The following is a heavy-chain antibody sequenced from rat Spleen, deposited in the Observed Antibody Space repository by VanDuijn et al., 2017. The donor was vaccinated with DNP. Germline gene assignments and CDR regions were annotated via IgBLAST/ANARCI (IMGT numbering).Heavy chain of an antibody. CDR2: VPSSGGST. CDR1: RFTFNSYW. CDR3: ARPNYYAGSYPHY. Sequence: EVQLVESGGGLVQPGRSLKLSCAASRFTFNSYWMAWIRQVPGKGLEWVASVPSSGGSTYYPDSVKGRFIISRDNARNTLYLQMDSLRSEDTATYYCARPNYYAGSYPHYWGQGVMVTVSS. J-gene: IGHJ2*01. D-gene: IGHD1-12*02. V-gene: IGHV5-31*01.